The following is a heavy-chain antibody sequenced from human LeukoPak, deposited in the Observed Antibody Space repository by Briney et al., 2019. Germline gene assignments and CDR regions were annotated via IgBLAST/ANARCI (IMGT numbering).Heavy chain of an antibody. CDR3: ARAPSVPFFDP. V-gene: IGHV4-31*03. CDR1: GGSISSGGYY. CDR2: IYYSGST. Sequence: SETLSLTCTVSGGSISSGGYYWSWIRQHPGKGLEWIGYIYYSGSTYYNPSLKSRVTISVDKSKNQFSLKLSSVTAADTAVYYCARAPSVPFFDPWGQGTLVTVSS. J-gene: IGHJ5*02.